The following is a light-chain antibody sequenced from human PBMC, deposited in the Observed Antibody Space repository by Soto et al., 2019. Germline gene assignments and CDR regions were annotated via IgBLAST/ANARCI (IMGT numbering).Light chain of an antibody. CDR2: EVT. V-gene: IGLV2-8*01. CDR1: SNDLGGFNY. Sequence: QSALTQPPSASGSHGQSVTISCSGTSNDLGGFNYVSWYQQHPGKAPKLIIYEVTERPSGVPDRFSGSKSGNTASLTVSGLQSDDEADYYCSSYGGYDNLIFGGGTKLTVL. J-gene: IGLJ2*01. CDR3: SSYGGYDNLI.